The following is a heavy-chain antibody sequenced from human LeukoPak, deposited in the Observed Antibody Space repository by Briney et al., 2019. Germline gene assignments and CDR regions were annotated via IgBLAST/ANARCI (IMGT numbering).Heavy chain of an antibody. V-gene: IGHV3-20*04. CDR3: ARNEYETLDY. D-gene: IGHD2/OR15-2a*01. CDR2: INWNGDST. CDR1: GFTFDDYG. Sequence: GGSLRLACAASGFTFDDYGMSWVRQAPGKGLEWVSGINWNGDSTGYADSVKGRFTISRDNARNSLYLQMNSLRAEDTALYYCARNEYETLDYWGQGTLVTVSS. J-gene: IGHJ4*02.